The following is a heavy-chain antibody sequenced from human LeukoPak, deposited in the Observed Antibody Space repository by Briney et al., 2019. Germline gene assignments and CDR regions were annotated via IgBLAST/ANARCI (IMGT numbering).Heavy chain of an antibody. J-gene: IGHJ5*02. CDR2: ISANGGRT. CDR1: GFSFSSFF. CDR3: ARGTRFITVAGTSLSFDH. D-gene: IGHD6-19*01. Sequence: GGSLRLSCAASGFSFSSFFMHWLRQAPGKGLEYVSGISANGGRTYYANSVKGRFTISRDNSKNTLYLHLGSLRLEDMAVYYCARGTRFITVAGTSLSFDHWGQGILVIVSS. V-gene: IGHV3-64*01.